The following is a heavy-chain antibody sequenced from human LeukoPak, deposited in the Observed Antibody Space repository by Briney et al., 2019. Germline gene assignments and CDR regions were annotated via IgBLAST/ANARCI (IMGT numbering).Heavy chain of an antibody. Sequence: GGSLRLSCAASGITFSSYAMSWVRQTPGKGLEWVSGISDSGGSTYYADSVKGRSTISRDNSKNTLYLQMNSLRAEDTAVYYCAKDESSSWAHYFDYWGQGTLVTVSS. J-gene: IGHJ4*02. CDR2: ISDSGGST. CDR3: AKDESSSWAHYFDY. CDR1: GITFSSYA. V-gene: IGHV3-23*01. D-gene: IGHD6-13*01.